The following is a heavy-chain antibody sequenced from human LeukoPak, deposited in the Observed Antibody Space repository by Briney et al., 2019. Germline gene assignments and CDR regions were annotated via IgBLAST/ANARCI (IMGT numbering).Heavy chain of an antibody. V-gene: IGHV3-30*18. D-gene: IGHD3-22*01. CDR3: AKDRFFHDSSGFVYFQH. CDR1: GFTFSSYG. Sequence: GRSLRLSCAASGFTFSSYGMHWVRQAPGKGLGWVAVISYDGSNKYYADSVKGRFTISRDNSKNTLYLQMNSLRAEDTAVYYCAKDRFFHDSSGFVYFQHWGQGTLVSVSS. CDR2: ISYDGSNK. J-gene: IGHJ1*01.